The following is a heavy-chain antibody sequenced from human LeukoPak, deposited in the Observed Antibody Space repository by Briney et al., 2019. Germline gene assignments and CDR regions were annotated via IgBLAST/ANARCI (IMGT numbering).Heavy chain of an antibody. V-gene: IGHV3-48*04. CDR2: VGISSGNT. CDR1: GFTFSDYS. D-gene: IGHD5-12*01. CDR3: ARDFRYAFDN. Sequence: PGGPLRLSCAASGFTFSDYSMNWVRQAPGKGLEWISYVGISSGNTKYADSVKGRFTISGDSAKNSVYLQMNSLRVEDTAVYYCARDFRYAFDNWGQGTLVTVSS. J-gene: IGHJ4*02.